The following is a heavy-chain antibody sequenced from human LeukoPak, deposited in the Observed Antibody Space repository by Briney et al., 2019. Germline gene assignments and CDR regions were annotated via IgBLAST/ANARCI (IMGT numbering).Heavy chain of an antibody. CDR1: GGSISSDY. V-gene: IGHV4-4*07. D-gene: IGHD2-2*01. CDR3: ARGTTSRRGFDP. Sequence: SQTLSLTCTVSGGSISSDYWSWIRQPAGKGLEWIGRIYTSGTTNYRPSLKSRVTPSVDTSKNQFSLKLTSVTAADTAVYYCARGTTSRRGFDPWGQGTLVTVSS. J-gene: IGHJ5*02. CDR2: IYTSGTT.